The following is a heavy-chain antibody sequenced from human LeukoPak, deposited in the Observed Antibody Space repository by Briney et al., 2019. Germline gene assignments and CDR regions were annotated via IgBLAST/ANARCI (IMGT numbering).Heavy chain of an antibody. J-gene: IGHJ4*02. Sequence: PGGSLRLSCSASGFTFSNTAMSWVRQAPGKGLEWLSIFSGSGRNAYYADSVKGRFTISRDNSKSTLFLQMNSLRAEDTALYYCVKRTMAGVLERRTYYFDYWGQGSLVTVSP. V-gene: IGHV3-23*01. D-gene: IGHD2-2*01. CDR2: FSGSGRNA. CDR1: GFTFSNTA. CDR3: VKRTMAGVLERRTYYFDY.